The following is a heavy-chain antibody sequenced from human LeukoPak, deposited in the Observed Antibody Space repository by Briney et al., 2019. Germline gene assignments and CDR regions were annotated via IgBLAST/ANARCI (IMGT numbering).Heavy chain of an antibody. CDR3: ARDILTAAAGSPPCDY. D-gene: IGHD6-13*01. CDR2: INPNSGGT. CDR1: GYTFTGYY. Sequence: ASVTVSCKASGYTFTGYYMHWVRQAPGQGLEWMGWINPNSGGTNYAQKFQGRVTMTRDTSISTAYMELSRLRSDDTAVYYCARDILTAAAGSPPCDYWGQGTLVTVSS. V-gene: IGHV1-2*02. J-gene: IGHJ4*02.